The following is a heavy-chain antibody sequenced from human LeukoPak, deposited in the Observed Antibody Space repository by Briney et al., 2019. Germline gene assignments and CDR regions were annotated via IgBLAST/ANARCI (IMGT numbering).Heavy chain of an antibody. J-gene: IGHJ3*02. V-gene: IGHV3-23*01. D-gene: IGHD2-15*01. Sequence: PGGSLRLSCAASGFTFSSYAMSWVRQAPGKGLEWVSAISGSGGSTYYADSVKGRFTISRDNSKNTLYLQMNSLRAEDTAVYYCAKDLAQMRLSVVTCAFDIWGQGTMVTVSS. CDR3: AKDLAQMRLSVVTCAFDI. CDR2: ISGSGGST. CDR1: GFTFSSYA.